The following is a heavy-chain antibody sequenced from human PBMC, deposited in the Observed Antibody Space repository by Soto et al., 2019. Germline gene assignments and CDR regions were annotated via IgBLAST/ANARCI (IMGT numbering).Heavy chain of an antibody. Sequence: QVQLVESGGGVFQPGRSLRLSCAASGFTFSTYGMHWVRQAPGKGLEWVADMSYDGTKQYYVDSVKGRFTISRDNSRNTLFLQVNSLRDEDTAVYYCAKEYGSTWIDHWGQGTLVTVSS. J-gene: IGHJ4*02. CDR1: GFTFSTYG. CDR2: MSYDGTKQ. V-gene: IGHV3-30*18. D-gene: IGHD6-13*01. CDR3: AKEYGSTWIDH.